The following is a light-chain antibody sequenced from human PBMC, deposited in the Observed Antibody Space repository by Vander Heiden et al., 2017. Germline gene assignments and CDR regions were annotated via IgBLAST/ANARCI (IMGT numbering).Light chain of an antibody. CDR1: QSISSY. V-gene: IGKV1-39*01. Sequence: DMQRTRTPSSLSASVGDRVTITCRASQSISSYLNWYQQKPGKAPKLLIYAASSLQSGVPSRFSGSGSGTDFTLTISSLQPEDFATYYCQQSYSTPRTFGGGTKVEIK. J-gene: IGKJ4*01. CDR2: AAS. CDR3: QQSYSTPRT.